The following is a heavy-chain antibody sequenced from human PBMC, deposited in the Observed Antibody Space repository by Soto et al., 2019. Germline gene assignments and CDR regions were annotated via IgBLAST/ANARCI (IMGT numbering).Heavy chain of an antibody. CDR3: ARHGEGELLAFDI. CDR1: GGSISSSSYY. J-gene: IGHJ3*02. V-gene: IGHV4-39*01. Sequence: SETLSLTCTVSGGSISSSSYYWGWIRQPPGKGLEWIGSIYYSGSTYYNPSLKSRVTISVDTSKNQFSLKLSSVTAADTAVYYCARHGEGELLAFDIWGQGTMVTVSS. D-gene: IGHD1-26*01. CDR2: IYYSGST.